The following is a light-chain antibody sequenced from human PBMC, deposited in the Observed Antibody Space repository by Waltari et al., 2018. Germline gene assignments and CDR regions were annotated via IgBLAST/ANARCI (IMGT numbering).Light chain of an antibody. J-gene: IGKJ4*01. CDR2: DAS. CDR1: QSVGTY. Sequence: DIVLTQSPAILSFSPGERATLSSRASQSVGTYLAWYHQRPGQSPRLLIYDASYRATGIPARFSGSGSETDFTLTISSLQPEDFAVYYCQQRRNWPLTFGGGTRVEI. CDR3: QQRRNWPLT. V-gene: IGKV3-11*01.